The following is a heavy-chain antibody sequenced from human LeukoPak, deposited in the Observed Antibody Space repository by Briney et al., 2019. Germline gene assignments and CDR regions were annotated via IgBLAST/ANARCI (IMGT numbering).Heavy chain of an antibody. CDR1: GGSISSYY. V-gene: IGHV4-59*01. CDR2: IYYSGST. CDR3: ASGPTVKSAYYFDY. J-gene: IGHJ4*02. D-gene: IGHD4-17*01. Sequence: PSETLSLTCTVSGGSISSYYWSWIRQPQAKGLERMGYIYYSGSTNYNPSLKSRVTISVDTSKHQFSLKLSSVTAADTAVYYCASGPTVKSAYYFDYWGQGTLVTVSS.